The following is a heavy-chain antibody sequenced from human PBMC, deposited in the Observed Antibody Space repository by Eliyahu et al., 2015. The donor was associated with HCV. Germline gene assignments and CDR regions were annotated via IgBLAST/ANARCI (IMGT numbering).Heavy chain of an antibody. CDR1: GGSFSGYY. Sequence: QVQLQQWDAGLLKPSETLSLTCAVYGGSFSGYYWSWIRQPPGKGLEWIGEINHSGSTNYNPSLKSRVTISVDTSKNQFSLKLSSVTAADTAVYYCARESLYQLLYRAWFDPWGQGTLVTVSS. D-gene: IGHD2-2*02. V-gene: IGHV4-34*01. J-gene: IGHJ5*02. CDR3: ARESLYQLLYRAWFDP. CDR2: INHSGST.